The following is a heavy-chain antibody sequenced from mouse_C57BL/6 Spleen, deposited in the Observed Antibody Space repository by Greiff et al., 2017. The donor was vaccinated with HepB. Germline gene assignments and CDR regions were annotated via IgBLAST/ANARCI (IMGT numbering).Heavy chain of an antibody. CDR1: GFTFSSYG. CDR2: ISSGGSYT. Sequence: EVKLMESGGDLEKPGGSLKLSCAASGFTFSSYGMSWVRQTPDKRLEWVATISSGGSYTYYPDSVKGRFTISRDNAKNTLYLQMSSLKSEDTAMYYCARQEGFITTVAFDYWGQGTTLTVSS. D-gene: IGHD1-1*01. CDR3: ARQEGFITTVAFDY. J-gene: IGHJ2*01. V-gene: IGHV5-6*01.